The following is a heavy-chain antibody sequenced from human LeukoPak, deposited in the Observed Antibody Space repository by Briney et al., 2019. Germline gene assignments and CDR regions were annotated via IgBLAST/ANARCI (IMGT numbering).Heavy chain of an antibody. D-gene: IGHD6-6*01. CDR2: ISSSSSYI. CDR3: ARALASIAARREGDYYYYMDV. V-gene: IGHV3-21*01. CDR1: GFTFSSYS. J-gene: IGHJ6*03. Sequence: PGGSLRLSCAASGFTFSSYSMNWVRQAPGKGPEWVSSISSSSSYIYYADSVKGRFTISRDNAKNSLYLQMNSLRAEDTAVYYCARALASIAARREGDYYYYMDVWGKGTTVTVSS.